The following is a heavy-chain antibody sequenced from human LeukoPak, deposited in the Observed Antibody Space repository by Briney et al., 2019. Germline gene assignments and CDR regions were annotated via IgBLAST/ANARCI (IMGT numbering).Heavy chain of an antibody. CDR2: ISGSSDST. J-gene: IGHJ5*02. V-gene: IGHV3-23*01. Sequence: GGSLRLSCAASGFSFSSYAMTWVRQAPGKGLEWVSVISGSSDSTYDADSVKGRFTISRDNSKNTLYLQMNSLRDEDTAVYYCANVGDYGGANWFDPWGQGTLVTVSS. D-gene: IGHD4-23*01. CDR3: ANVGDYGGANWFDP. CDR1: GFSFSSYA.